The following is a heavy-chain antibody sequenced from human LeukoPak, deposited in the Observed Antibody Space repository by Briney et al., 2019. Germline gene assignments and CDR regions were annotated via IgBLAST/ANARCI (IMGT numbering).Heavy chain of an antibody. CDR3: ANYVSYDDSGFNI. V-gene: IGHV3-30*18. CDR1: GFTFSSSW. CDR2: ISYDGSNK. D-gene: IGHD3-16*01. J-gene: IGHJ3*02. Sequence: QSGGSLRLSCAASGFTFSSSWMYWVRQAPGKGLEWVAVISYDGSNKHYVDSVKGRFSISRDNSKNTVYLQMNSLRAEDTAVYYRANYVSYDDSGFNIWGQGTMVTVSS.